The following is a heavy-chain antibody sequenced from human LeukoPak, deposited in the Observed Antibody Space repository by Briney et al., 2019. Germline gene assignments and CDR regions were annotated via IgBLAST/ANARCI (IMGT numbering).Heavy chain of an antibody. V-gene: IGHV7-4-1*02. CDR1: GGTFSSYA. J-gene: IGHJ4*02. CDR2: INTNTGNP. D-gene: IGHD3-9*01. Sequence: ASVKVSCKASGGTFSSYAISWVRQAPGQGLEWMGWINTNTGNPTYAQGFTGRFVFSLDTSVSTAYLQISSLKAEDTAVYYCAREGYDILTGYPRVRFDYWGQGTLVTVSS. CDR3: AREGYDILTGYPRVRFDY.